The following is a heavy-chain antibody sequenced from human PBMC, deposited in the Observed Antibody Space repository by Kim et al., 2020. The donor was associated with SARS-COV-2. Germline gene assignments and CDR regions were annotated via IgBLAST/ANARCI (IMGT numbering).Heavy chain of an antibody. D-gene: IGHD3-22*01. V-gene: IGHV3-13*01. Sequence: GGSLRLSCAASGFTFSSYDMHWVRQATGKGLEWVSAIGTAGDTYYPGSVKGRFTISRENAKNSLYLQMNSLRAGDTAVYYCARGVKSLYAGEVGVNPFDYWGQGTLVTVSS. CDR1: GFTFSSYD. CDR3: ARGVKSLYAGEVGVNPFDY. J-gene: IGHJ4*02. CDR2: IGTAGDT.